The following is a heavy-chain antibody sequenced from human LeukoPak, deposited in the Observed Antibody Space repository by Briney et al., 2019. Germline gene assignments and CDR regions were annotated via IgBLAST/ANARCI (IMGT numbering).Heavy chain of an antibody. J-gene: IGHJ4*02. V-gene: IGHV3-23*01. D-gene: IGHD6-13*01. CDR2: MSGSSGTT. CDR1: GFTISSYG. CDR3: AKRPAIAAAGTYYFDY. Sequence: GGSLRLSCAASGFTISSYGMSWVRQAPGKGLEWVSAMSGSSGTTYYADSVKGRFTISRDNSKNTLYLQMNSLRAEDTAVYYCAKRPAIAAAGTYYFDYWGQGTLVTVSS.